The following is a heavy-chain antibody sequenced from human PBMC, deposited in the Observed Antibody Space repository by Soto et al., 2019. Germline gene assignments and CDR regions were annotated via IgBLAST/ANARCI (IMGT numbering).Heavy chain of an antibody. J-gene: IGHJ4*02. CDR3: ARGSSRWDY. V-gene: IGHV4-4*07. CDR1: GGSISSFY. Sequence: LSLTCTVSGGSISSFYWSWIRQPAGKGLEWIGRSYSGGRNNYNPSLKSRVTMSVDTSKNQFSLRLSSVTAADTAMYYCARGSSRWDYWGQGTLVTVSS. CDR2: SYSGGRN. D-gene: IGHD6-13*01.